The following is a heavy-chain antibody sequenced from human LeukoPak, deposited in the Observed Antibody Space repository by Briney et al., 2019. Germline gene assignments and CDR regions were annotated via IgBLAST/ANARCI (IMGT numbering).Heavy chain of an antibody. CDR2: INGDGRTT. D-gene: IGHD3-16*01. V-gene: IGHV3-74*01. CDR3: ERDLGEFDY. CDR1: GFTFSSHW. J-gene: IGHJ4*02. Sequence: GGSLRLSCAASGFTFSSHWMHWVRQAPGKGLVWVSRINGDGRTTSYADCVKGRFTISRDNAKNTVYLQMNSLGAEDTAVYYCERDLGEFDYWGQGTLVTVSS.